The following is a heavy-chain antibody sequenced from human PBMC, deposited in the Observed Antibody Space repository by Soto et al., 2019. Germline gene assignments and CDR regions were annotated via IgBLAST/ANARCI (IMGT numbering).Heavy chain of an antibody. D-gene: IGHD3-3*01. J-gene: IGHJ6*02. CDR1: GFTFSSYS. V-gene: IGHV3-21*01. CDR2: ISSSSSYI. CDR3: ARSNRFTPPHYCYYGMDV. Sequence: PGGSLRLSCAASGFTFSSYSMNWVRQAPGKGLEWVSSISSSSSYIYYADSVKGRFTISRDNAKNSLYLQMNSLRAEDTAVYYCARSNRFTPPHYCYYGMDVWGQGTTVT.